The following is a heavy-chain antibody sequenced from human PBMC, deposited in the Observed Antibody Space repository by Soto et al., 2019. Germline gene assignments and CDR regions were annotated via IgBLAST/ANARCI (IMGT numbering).Heavy chain of an antibody. Sequence: LSLTCTVSGGSISSGDYYWSWIRQPPGKGLEWIGYIYYSGSTYYNPSLKSRVTISVDTSKNQFSLKLSSVTAADTAVYYCARARAGITMIVVAPYYYYGMDVWGQGTTVTVSS. CDR3: ARARAGITMIVVAPYYYYGMDV. V-gene: IGHV4-30-4*01. D-gene: IGHD3-22*01. J-gene: IGHJ6*02. CDR1: GGSISSGDYY. CDR2: IYYSGST.